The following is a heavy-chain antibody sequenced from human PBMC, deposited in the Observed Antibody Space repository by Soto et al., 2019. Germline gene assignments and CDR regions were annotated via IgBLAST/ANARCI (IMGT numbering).Heavy chain of an antibody. CDR1: GGSISSSSYY. V-gene: IGHV4-39*01. CDR2: IYYSGST. Sequence: PSETLSLTCTVSGGSISSSSYYWGRIRQPPGKGLEWIGSIYYSGSTYYNPSLKSRVTISVDTSKNQFSLKLSSVTAADTAVYYCARIRTYYDFWSGRQSNYFDYWGQGTLVTVSS. J-gene: IGHJ4*02. D-gene: IGHD3-3*01. CDR3: ARIRTYYDFWSGRQSNYFDY.